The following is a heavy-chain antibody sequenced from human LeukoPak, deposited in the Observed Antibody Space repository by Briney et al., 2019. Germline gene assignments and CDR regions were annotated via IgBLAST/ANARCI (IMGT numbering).Heavy chain of an antibody. V-gene: IGHV1-69*13. J-gene: IGHJ4*02. CDR3: ARSQGYSYGSSY. CDR2: IVPILGTA. CDR1: GGSFGRYA. D-gene: IGHD5-18*01. Sequence: SVKVSCTAPGGSFGRYAIHWVRQAPGQGLEWMGGIVPILGTANYAQKFQGRVTITAGDSTGTAYMELTSLRSADTAVYYCARSQGYSYGSSYWGQGTLVTVSS.